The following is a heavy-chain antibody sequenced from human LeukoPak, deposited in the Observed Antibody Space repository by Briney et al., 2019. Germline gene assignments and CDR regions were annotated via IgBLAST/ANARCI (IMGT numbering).Heavy chain of an antibody. D-gene: IGHD2-15*01. CDR1: GFTFSDYN. Sequence: GGSLRLSCAASGFTFSDYNMRWIRQAPGKGLEWVSSISRSGSTKYYADSVKGRFTISRDNAKNSLFLQMNSLRAEDTAVYYCARVLRYCSGGNCYSGGLGYMDVWGKGTTVTTSS. V-gene: IGHV3-11*01. CDR2: ISRSGSTK. J-gene: IGHJ6*03. CDR3: ARVLRYCSGGNCYSGGLGYMDV.